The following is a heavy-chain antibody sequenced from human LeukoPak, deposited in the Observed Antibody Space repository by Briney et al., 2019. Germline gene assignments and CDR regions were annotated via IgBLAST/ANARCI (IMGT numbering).Heavy chain of an antibody. Sequence: SETLSLTCTVSGGSTRSYYWSWIRQPPGKGLEWIGYIYDSENTNYNPSLKSRITMSVDTSKNQVSLNLSSVTAADTAVYYCARTSSGHYTFDYWGQGTLITVSS. CDR2: IYDSENT. CDR1: GGSTRSYY. J-gene: IGHJ4*02. V-gene: IGHV4-59*01. CDR3: ARTSSGHYTFDY. D-gene: IGHD6-19*01.